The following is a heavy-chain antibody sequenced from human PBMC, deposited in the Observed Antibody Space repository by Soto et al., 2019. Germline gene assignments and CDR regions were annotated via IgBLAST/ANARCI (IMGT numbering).Heavy chain of an antibody. Sequence: PSETLSLTCIVSGSSISSSGYYWGWIRQPPGKGLEWIASMYYNVGTYYNPSLKSRVTISVDTSANQFSLKLSSVTAADTAVYYCERFPSRHWVDYWGQGTLVTVSS. V-gene: IGHV4-39*01. CDR2: MYYNVGT. J-gene: IGHJ4*02. CDR3: ERFPSRHWVDY. D-gene: IGHD3-16*01. CDR1: GSSISSSGYY.